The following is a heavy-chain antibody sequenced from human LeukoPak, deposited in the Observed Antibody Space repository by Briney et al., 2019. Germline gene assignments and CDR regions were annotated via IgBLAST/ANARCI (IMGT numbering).Heavy chain of an antibody. V-gene: IGHV4-59*08. CDR2: IYYSGST. Sequence: PSETLSLTCAVYGGSFSGYYWSWIRQPPGKGLEWIGYIYYSGSTNYNPSLKSRVTISVDTSKNQFSLKLSSVTVADTAVYYCARHIPFDPWEPGAFDIWGQGTMVTVSS. J-gene: IGHJ3*02. D-gene: IGHD1-26*01. CDR1: GGSFSGYY. CDR3: ARHIPFDPWEPGAFDI.